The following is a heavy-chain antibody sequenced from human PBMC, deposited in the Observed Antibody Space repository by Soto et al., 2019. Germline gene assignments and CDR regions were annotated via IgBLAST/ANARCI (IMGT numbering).Heavy chain of an antibody. Sequence: PSETLSLTCTVSGASVTGFYWSWIRQPPGKGLEWIGYVFHSGSSNYNPSLKSRVTISVDTSKNQFSLKLSSVTAADTAVYYCASSEAAAGSYYYYGMDVWGQGTTVTVSS. CDR1: GASVTGFY. V-gene: IGHV4-4*08. CDR2: VFHSGSS. CDR3: ASSEAAAGSYYYYGMDV. J-gene: IGHJ6*02. D-gene: IGHD6-13*01.